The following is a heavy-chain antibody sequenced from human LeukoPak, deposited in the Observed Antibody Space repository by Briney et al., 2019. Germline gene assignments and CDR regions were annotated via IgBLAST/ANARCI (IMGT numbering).Heavy chain of an antibody. CDR2: IYYCGST. CDR1: GGSISSYY. D-gene: IGHD6-13*01. V-gene: IGHV4-59*08. CDR3: SRHSPMILTAAADYGMAV. J-gene: IGHJ6*02. Sequence: SETLSLTCTVSGGSISSYYWSWIRQPPGQGLEWIGYIYYCGSTNYNPSLKSRVTISVDTSKNQFSLNLVSCTAPSPAVYSGSRHSPMILTAAADYGMAVGGQGTSLTVPS.